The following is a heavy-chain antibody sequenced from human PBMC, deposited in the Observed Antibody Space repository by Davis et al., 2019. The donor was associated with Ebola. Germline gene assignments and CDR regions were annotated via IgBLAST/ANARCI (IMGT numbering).Heavy chain of an antibody. V-gene: IGHV3-9*01. CDR3: AKDGLLGGYNWFDP. Sequence: SLKISCAASGFTFDDYGMSWIRQAPGTGLEWVSSISWSGDNTAYADSVKGRFTVSRDNAKNFMYLQMNSLRAEDTALYYCAKDGLLGGYNWFDPWGQGTLVTVSS. D-gene: IGHD7-27*01. CDR1: GFTFDDYG. CDR2: ISWSGDNT. J-gene: IGHJ5*02.